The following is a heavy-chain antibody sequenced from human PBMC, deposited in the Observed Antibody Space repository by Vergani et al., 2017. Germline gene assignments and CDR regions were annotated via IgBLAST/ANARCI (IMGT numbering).Heavy chain of an antibody. CDR2: IIPIFGTA. CDR1: GGTFSSYA. J-gene: IGHJ5*02. V-gene: IGHV1-69*01. D-gene: IGHD6-19*01. CDR3: ARVGVLVAVAGTGNWFDP. Sequence: QVQLVQSGAEVKKPGSSVKVSCKASGGTFSSYAISWVRQAPGQGLEWMGGIIPIFGTANYAQKFQGRVTITADASTSTAYMELSSLRSEDTAVYYCARVGVLVAVAGTGNWFDPWGQGTLVTVSS.